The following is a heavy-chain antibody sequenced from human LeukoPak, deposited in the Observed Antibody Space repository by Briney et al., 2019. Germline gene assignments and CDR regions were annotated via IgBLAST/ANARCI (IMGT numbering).Heavy chain of an antibody. D-gene: IGHD2-15*01. J-gene: IGHJ4*02. Sequence: ASVKVSCTASGYTFTSYDINWVRQATGQGLEWMGWISAYNGNTNYAQKLQGRVTMATDTSTSTAYMELRSLRSDDTAVYYCARVWYAEGDYWGQGTLVTVSS. CDR3: ARVWYAEGDY. CDR2: ISAYNGNT. V-gene: IGHV1-18*01. CDR1: GYTFTSYD.